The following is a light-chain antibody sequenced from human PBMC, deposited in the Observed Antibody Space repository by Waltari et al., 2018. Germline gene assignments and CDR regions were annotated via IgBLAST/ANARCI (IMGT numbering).Light chain of an antibody. Sequence: QLVLPQSPSASPSLGASVTLTCTLSSGHSSYAIACHQQQPEKGPRYLMKLNSDGSHSKGDGIPDRFSGSSSGAERYLTISSLQSEDEADYYCQTWGTGIGVFGGGTKLTVL. CDR1: SGHSSYA. V-gene: IGLV4-69*01. CDR3: QTWGTGIGV. CDR2: LNSDGSH. J-gene: IGLJ3*02.